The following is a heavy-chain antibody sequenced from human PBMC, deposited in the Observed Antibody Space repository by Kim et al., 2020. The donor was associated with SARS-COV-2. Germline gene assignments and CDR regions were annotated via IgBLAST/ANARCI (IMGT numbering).Heavy chain of an antibody. CDR1: GFTFSHYE. V-gene: IGHV3-48*03. CDR2: ISYDVYNT. CDR3: ARDGKRGWDFDH. Sequence: GGSLRLSCATSGFTFSHYEMNWVRQAPGKGLELVSYISYDVYNTYYTDSVKGRFTISRDNAKNSLYLQMNSLRVEDTAIYYCARDGKRGWDFDHWGRGTLVTVSS. J-gene: IGHJ4*02. D-gene: IGHD2-15*01.